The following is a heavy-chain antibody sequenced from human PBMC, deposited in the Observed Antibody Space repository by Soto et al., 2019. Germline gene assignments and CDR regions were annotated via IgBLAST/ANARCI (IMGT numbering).Heavy chain of an antibody. Sequence: QVQLVQSGAEVKEPGASVKVSCRASGYTFTNYAIHWVRQAPGQRLEWMGWLNPGDGNTKYPQKFQGRVTITRDTSASTAYMFLSSLRSEDTAVYSCARAQGIPYCGGDCYSDWYFDLWGRGTLVTVSS. CDR1: GYTFTNYA. V-gene: IGHV1-3*01. D-gene: IGHD2-21*01. J-gene: IGHJ2*01. CDR2: LNPGDGNT. CDR3: ARAQGIPYCGGDCYSDWYFDL.